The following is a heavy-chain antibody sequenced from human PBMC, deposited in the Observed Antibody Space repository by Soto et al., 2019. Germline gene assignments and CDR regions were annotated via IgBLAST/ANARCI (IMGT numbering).Heavy chain of an antibody. V-gene: IGHV3-11*06. CDR1: GFSFGDYY. J-gene: IGHJ4*02. CDR2: ISSSASYR. CDR3: VKGGGDSGSSIAVN. Sequence: QVQLVESGGRLVKPGGSLRLSCAASGFSFGDYYMSWIRQAPGKGLEWISFISSSASYRDYADSVRGRFTISRDNVNNFLFLPMKSPTLEAPAVYYCVKGGGDSGSSIAVNWGRGTLVTVSS. D-gene: IGHD1-26*01.